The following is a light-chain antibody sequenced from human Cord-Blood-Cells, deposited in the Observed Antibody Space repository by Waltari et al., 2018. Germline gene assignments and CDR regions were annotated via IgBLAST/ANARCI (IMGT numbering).Light chain of an antibody. V-gene: IGLV2-8*01. J-gene: IGLJ2*01. CDR1: STDVGGYNY. CDR3: SSDAGSNNLV. Sequence: QSALTQPPSASGSPGQSVPISCTGTSTDVGGYNYVSCYQQHPGKAPKLLIYSVSKRPSGVPDRFAGSKSGNTASLTVSGLQAEDEADYYCSSDAGSNNLVFGGGTKLTVL. CDR2: SVS.